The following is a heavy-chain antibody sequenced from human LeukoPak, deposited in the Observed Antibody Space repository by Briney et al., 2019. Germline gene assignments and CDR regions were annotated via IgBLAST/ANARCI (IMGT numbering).Heavy chain of an antibody. J-gene: IGHJ4*02. CDR3: GRGGLKRRSQLPGGSGSPFDY. V-gene: IGHV1-2*02. Sequence: ASVKVSCKASGYTFTGYYMHWVRQAPEQGLEWMGWINPNSGGTNYAQKFQGRVTMTRDTSIGTAYMELSRLRSDDRVVYYCGRGGLKRRSQLPGGSGSPFDYWGQGTLVTVSS. CDR2: INPNSGGT. CDR1: GYTFTGYY. D-gene: IGHD3-10*01.